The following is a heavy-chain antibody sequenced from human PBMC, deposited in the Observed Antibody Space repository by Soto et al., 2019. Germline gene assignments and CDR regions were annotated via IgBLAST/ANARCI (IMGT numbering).Heavy chain of an antibody. D-gene: IGHD5-18*01. V-gene: IGHV1-69*13. Sequence: SVKVSCKASGGTFGSQGIAWVRQAPGQGLEWMGGFIAMLGTPTYAKKVQGRATITADESLTSSHLELRSLRSEDTAVYFCARGAMANFDYWGQGTVVTVSS. CDR1: GGTFGSQG. J-gene: IGHJ4*02. CDR2: FIAMLGTP. CDR3: ARGAMANFDY.